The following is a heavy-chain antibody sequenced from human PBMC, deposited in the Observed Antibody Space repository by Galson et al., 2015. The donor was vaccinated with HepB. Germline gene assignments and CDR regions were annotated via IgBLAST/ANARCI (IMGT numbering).Heavy chain of an antibody. J-gene: IGHJ4*02. CDR2: IRSKAYGGTT. D-gene: IGHD5-18*01. V-gene: IGHV3-49*03. CDR3: TRVSRAMVIFY. CDR1: RFTFGDYA. Sequence: SLRLSCAASRFTFGDYAMSWFRQAPGKGLEWVGFIRSKAYGGTTEYAASVKGRFTISRDDSKSIAYLQMNSLKTEDTAVYYCTRVSRAMVIFYWGQGTLVTVSS.